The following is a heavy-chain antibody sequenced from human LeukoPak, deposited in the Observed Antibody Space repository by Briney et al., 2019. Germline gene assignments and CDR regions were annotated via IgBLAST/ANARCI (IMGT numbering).Heavy chain of an antibody. CDR2: IYYSGST. CDR1: GGSISSSSYY. J-gene: IGHJ6*03. D-gene: IGHD4-17*01. V-gene: IGHV4-39*07. CDR3: GRGGDDYCDYERLVGYYYYYYMDV. Sequence: SETLSLTCTVSGGSISSSSYYWGWIRQPPGKGLEWIGSIYYSGSTYYNPSLKSRVTISVDTSKNQFSLKLSSVTAADTAVYYCGRGGDDYCDYERLVGYYYYYYMDVWGKGTTVTVSS.